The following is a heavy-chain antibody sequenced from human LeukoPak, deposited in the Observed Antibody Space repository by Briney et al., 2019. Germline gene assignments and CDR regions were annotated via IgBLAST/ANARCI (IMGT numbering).Heavy chain of an antibody. CDR2: ISYDGSNK. V-gene: IGHV3-30*18. Sequence: PGGSLRLSCAASGFTFSSYGMHWVRQAPGKGLEWVAVISYDGSNKYYADTVKGRFTISRDNSKNTLYLQMNSLRAEDTAVYYCAKEGGSGWALDYWGQGTLVTVSS. CDR3: AKEGGSGWALDY. D-gene: IGHD6-19*01. CDR1: GFTFSSYG. J-gene: IGHJ4*02.